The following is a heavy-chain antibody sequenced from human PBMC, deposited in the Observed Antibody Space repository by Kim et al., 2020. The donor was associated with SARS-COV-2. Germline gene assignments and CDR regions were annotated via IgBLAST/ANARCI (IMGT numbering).Heavy chain of an antibody. CDR1: GFTFSSYA. CDR2: ISYDGSNK. CDR3: ARVVVAATRPSRPSAVFYGMDV. D-gene: IGHD2-15*01. V-gene: IGHV3-30*04. Sequence: GGSLRLSCAASGFTFSSYAMHWVRQAPGKGLEWVAVISYDGSNKYYADSVKGRFTISRDNSKNTLYLQMNSLRAEDTAVYYCARVVVAATRPSRPSAVFYGMDVWGQGTTVTVSS. J-gene: IGHJ6*02.